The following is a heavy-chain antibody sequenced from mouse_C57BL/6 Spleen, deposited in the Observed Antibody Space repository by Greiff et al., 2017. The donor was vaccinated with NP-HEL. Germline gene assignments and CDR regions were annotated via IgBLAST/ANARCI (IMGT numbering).Heavy chain of an antibody. V-gene: IGHV1-26*01. CDR3: ARGGYYEYYYAMDY. CDR2: INPNNGGT. J-gene: IGHJ4*01. CDR1: GYTFTDYY. D-gene: IGHD2-3*01. Sequence: EVQLQQSGPELAKPGASVKISCKASGYTFTDYYMNWVKQSHGKSLEWIGDINPNNGGTSYNQKFKGKATLTVDKSSSTAYMELRSLTSEDSAVYYCARGGYYEYYYAMDYWGQGTSVTVSS.